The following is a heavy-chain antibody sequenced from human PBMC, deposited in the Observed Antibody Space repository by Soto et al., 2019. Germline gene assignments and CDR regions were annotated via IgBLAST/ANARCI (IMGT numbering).Heavy chain of an antibody. CDR2: IYCSGST. D-gene: IGHD4-17*01. V-gene: IGHV4-31*03. CDR1: GGSVNNANYF. CDR3: ARDADYGGSRGGMDV. Sequence: QVRLEESGPGLVKPSETLSLICSVSGGSVNNANYFWNWIRHHPENGLEWIGYIYCSGSTRYNPSFKTRATLSIDTSKNQSSLGLNSVTVADTAVYFCARDADYGGSRGGMDVWGRGTTVTVSS. J-gene: IGHJ6*02.